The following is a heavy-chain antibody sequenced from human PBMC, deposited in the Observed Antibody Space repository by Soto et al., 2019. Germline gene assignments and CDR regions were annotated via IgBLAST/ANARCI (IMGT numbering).Heavy chain of an antibody. D-gene: IGHD2-2*01. J-gene: IGHJ4*02. Sequence: QVQLVQSGAGVKNPGSSVKVSCQTSGGTFNSYLIDWVRQAPGQGLEWMGGIIPAFGTAKYAQKFQGRVTITADKYTTTAYMELRTLTSDDTAVYYCARGLDQPPVGLYFDTWGQGTLVTVSS. CDR2: IIPAFGTA. CDR1: GGTFNSYL. CDR3: ARGLDQPPVGLYFDT. V-gene: IGHV1-69*06.